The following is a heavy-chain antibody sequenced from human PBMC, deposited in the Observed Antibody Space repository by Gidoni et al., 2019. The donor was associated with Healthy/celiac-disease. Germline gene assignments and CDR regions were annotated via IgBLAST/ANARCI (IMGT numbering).Heavy chain of an antibody. J-gene: IGHJ4*02. CDR3: ARARSTVVTPDYFDY. CDR1: GGTFSSYA. CDR2: ISPIFGTA. D-gene: IGHD4-17*01. Sequence: QAPVVQSGAEVEKPGSSVKVSCKASGGTFSSYAISWVRQAPGQGLEWMGGISPIFGTANYAQKFQGRVTITADESTSTAYMELSSLRSEDTAVYYCARARSTVVTPDYFDYWGQGTLVTVSS. V-gene: IGHV1-69*01.